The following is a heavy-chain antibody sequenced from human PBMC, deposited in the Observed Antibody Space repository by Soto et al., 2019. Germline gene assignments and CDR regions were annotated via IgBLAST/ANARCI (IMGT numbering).Heavy chain of an antibody. J-gene: IGHJ5*02. V-gene: IGHV2-5*02. CDR3: AHRSGYYGSGTPRWLDP. CDR1: GFSFSTSGVG. Sequence: QITLKESGPTLVKPTQTLTLTCTFSGFSFSTSGVGVGWLRQPPGKALEWLALIYWDDDKRYSPSLKSRLTITKXXSXHXVVITMTNMDPVDTATYFCAHRSGYYGSGTPRWLDPWGQGTLVTVSS. CDR2: IYWDDDK. D-gene: IGHD3-10*01.